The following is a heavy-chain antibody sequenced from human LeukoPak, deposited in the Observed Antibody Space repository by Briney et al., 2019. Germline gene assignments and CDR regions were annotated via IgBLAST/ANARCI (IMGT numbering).Heavy chain of an antibody. V-gene: IGHV3-23*01. D-gene: IGHD6-13*01. CDR3: AKLYSSSWYSILDP. Sequence: PGGSLRLSCAASGFTFSSYNMNWVRQAPGKGLEWVSAISGSGGSTYYADSVKGRFTISRDNSKNTLYLQMNSLRAEDTAVYYCAKLYSSSWYSILDPWGQGTLVTVSS. J-gene: IGHJ5*02. CDR2: ISGSGGST. CDR1: GFTFSSYN.